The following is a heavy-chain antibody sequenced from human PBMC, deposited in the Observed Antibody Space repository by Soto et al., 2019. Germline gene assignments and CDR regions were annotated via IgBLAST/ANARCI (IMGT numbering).Heavy chain of an antibody. V-gene: IGHV4-39*01. J-gene: IGHJ4*02. CDR3: ASWIAAAGGTYFDY. D-gene: IGHD6-13*01. CDR1: GGSISSSSYY. CDR2: IYYSGST. Sequence: SETLSLTCTVSGGSISSSSYYWGWIRQPPGKGLEWIGSIYYSGSTYYNPSLKSRVTISVDTSKNQFSLKLSSVTAADTAVYYCASWIAAAGGTYFDYWGQGTLVTVSS.